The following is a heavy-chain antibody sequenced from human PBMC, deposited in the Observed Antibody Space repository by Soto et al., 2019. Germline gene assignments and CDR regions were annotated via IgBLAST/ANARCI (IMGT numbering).Heavy chain of an antibody. Sequence: SETLSLTCSVSGGSIDNYYWSWIRQPPGKGLEWIGYIFFRGYTNYNPSLKGRVTISVDTSKNQFSLKLNSMTAADTAVYYCARHNYGSGSTYFDYWGQGTLVTVSS. CDR2: IFFRGYT. J-gene: IGHJ4*02. D-gene: IGHD3-10*01. CDR3: ARHNYGSGSTYFDY. V-gene: IGHV4-59*08. CDR1: GGSIDNYY.